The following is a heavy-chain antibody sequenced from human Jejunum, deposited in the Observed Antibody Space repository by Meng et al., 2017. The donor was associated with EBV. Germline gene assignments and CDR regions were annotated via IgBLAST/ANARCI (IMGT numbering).Heavy chain of an antibody. D-gene: IGHD5/OR15-5a*01. CDR2: IYWNGDE. CDR3: AQRILRAGFDP. CDR1: GFSFTTRGVG. V-gene: IGHV2-5*01. J-gene: IGHJ5*02. Sequence: QITLKESGPALVKPXXXXTLXCTFSGFSFTTRGVGVGWIRQPPSKALEWLALIYWNGDEHYSPSLRTRLTISKVTSKNQVVLTMTDMDPVDTATYYCAQRILRAGFDPWGQGVLVTVSS.